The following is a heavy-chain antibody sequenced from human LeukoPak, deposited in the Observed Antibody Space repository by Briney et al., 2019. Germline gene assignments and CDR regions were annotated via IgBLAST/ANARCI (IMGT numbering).Heavy chain of an antibody. CDR2: IIPIFGTA. D-gene: IGHD3-9*01. V-gene: IGHV1-69*13. CDR1: GGTFISYA. J-gene: IGHJ3*02. CDR3: ARGLDYDILTGYYHRPRMYAFDI. Sequence: SVKVSCKASGGTFISYAISWVRQAPGQGLEWMGGIIPIFGTANYAQKFQGRVTITADESTSTAYMELSSLRSEDTAVYYCARGLDYDILTGYYHRPRMYAFDIWGQGTMVTVSS.